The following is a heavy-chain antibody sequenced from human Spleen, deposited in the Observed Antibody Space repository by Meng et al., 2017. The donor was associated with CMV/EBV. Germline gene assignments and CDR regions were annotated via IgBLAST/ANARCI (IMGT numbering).Heavy chain of an antibody. J-gene: IGHJ4*02. CDR1: GYTFASYW. D-gene: IGHD1-7*01. Sequence: GYTFASYWIGWVRQRPGKGLEWMGVIYPGDSDTRYSPSFQGQVTISVDRSISTAYLQWSSLKASDTAIYYCARRYNWNYEVSYFDHWGQGALVTVSS. CDR2: IYPGDSDT. CDR3: ARRYNWNYEVSYFDH. V-gene: IGHV5-51*01.